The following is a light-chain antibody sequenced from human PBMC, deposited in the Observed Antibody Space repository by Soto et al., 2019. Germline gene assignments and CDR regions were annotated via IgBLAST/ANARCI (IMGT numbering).Light chain of an antibody. J-gene: IGLJ3*02. CDR1: SNDVGGYAY. CDR3: CSYTGNTTPV. Sequence: QSALTQPASVSGSPGQSITISCTGTSNDVGGYAYVSWYQQYPGKAPKLVISEVSNRPSGVSHRFSGSRSGNTASLTTSGLQAEDEADYHCCSYTGNTTPVFGGGTKLTVL. CDR2: EVS. V-gene: IGLV2-14*01.